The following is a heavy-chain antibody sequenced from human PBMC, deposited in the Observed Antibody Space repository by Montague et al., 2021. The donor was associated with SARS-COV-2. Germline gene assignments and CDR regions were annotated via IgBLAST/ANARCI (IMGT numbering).Heavy chain of an antibody. CDR1: GFTFSSYG. V-gene: IGHV3-33*01. D-gene: IGHD2-15*01. CDR2: MWYDGSNK. CDR3: ARILSYYYGMDV. Sequence: SLRLSCAASGFTFSSYGMHWVRQAPGKGLEWVAVMWYDGSNKYYADSVKGRFTISRDNSKNTLYLQMNSLRAEDTAVYYCARILSYYYGMDVWGQGTTVTVSS. J-gene: IGHJ6*02.